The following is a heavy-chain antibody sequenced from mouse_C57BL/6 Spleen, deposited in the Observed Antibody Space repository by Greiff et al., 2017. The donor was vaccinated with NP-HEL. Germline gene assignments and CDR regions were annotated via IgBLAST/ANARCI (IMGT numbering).Heavy chain of an antibody. CDR1: GYTFTSYW. V-gene: IGHV1-64*01. CDR2: IHPNSGST. CDR3: ARGGNYYGSSYYAMDY. D-gene: IGHD1-1*01. J-gene: IGHJ4*01. Sequence: QVQLQQPGAELVKPGASVKLSCKASGYTFTSYWMHWVKQRPGQGLEWIGMIHPNSGSTNYNEKFKSKATLTVDKSSSTAYMQRSSQTSEDSAVYYCARGGNYYGSSYYAMDYWGQGTSVTVSS.